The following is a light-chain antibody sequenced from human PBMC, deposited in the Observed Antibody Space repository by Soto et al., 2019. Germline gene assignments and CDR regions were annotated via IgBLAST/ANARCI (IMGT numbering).Light chain of an antibody. CDR1: QDISRW. V-gene: IGKV1-5*01. Sequence: DLPMTQSPSTLSASVGARVTITCRASQDISRWLAWYQQKPGKAPDLLIYDVSTLQSGVPSRFSGSGSGTEFTLTVSSLQPEDFATDDCQQYNAYYSFGQGTKVDI. J-gene: IGKJ2*03. CDR3: QQYNAYYS. CDR2: DVS.